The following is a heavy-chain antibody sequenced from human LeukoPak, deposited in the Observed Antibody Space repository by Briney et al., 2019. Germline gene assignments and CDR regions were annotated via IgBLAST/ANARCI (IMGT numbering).Heavy chain of an antibody. V-gene: IGHV3-15*01. D-gene: IGHD2-21*01. CDR2: INSRTDGGAT. Sequence: GGSLRLSCAASGFTLSDARMSWVRQAPGKGLEWVGRINSRTDGGATDHAAPVKGRFTISRDDSENTLYLQMKSLKTEDTAVYYCATDYSPGVYYFDNWGQGTLVTVSS. CDR3: ATDYSPGVYYFDN. CDR1: GFTLSDAR. J-gene: IGHJ4*02.